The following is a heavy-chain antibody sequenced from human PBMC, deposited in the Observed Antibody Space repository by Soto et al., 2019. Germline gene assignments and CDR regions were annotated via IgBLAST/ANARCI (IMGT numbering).Heavy chain of an antibody. CDR2: INHSGST. Sequence: PSETLSLTCAVYGGSFSGYYWSWIRQPPGKGLEWIGEINHSGSTNYNPSLKSRVTISVDTSKNQFSLKLSSVTAADTAVYYCARGRPRRSRWLVQGYFQHWGQGTLVTVSS. D-gene: IGHD6-19*01. J-gene: IGHJ1*01. CDR3: ARGRPRRSRWLVQGYFQH. V-gene: IGHV4-34*01. CDR1: GGSFSGYY.